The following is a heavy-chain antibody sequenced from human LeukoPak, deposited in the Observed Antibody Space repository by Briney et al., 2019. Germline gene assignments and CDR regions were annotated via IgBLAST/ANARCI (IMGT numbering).Heavy chain of an antibody. CDR3: ARARAGGLTAEYYYHYYGMDV. CDR1: GYPFTSYD. Sequence: ASVKVSCKASGYPFTSYDINWVRQATGQGLEWMGWMNPNSGNTGYAQKFQGRVTMTRNTSISTAYMELSSLRSEDTAVYYCARARAGGLTAEYYYHYYGMDVWGQGTTVTVSS. CDR2: MNPNSGNT. D-gene: IGHD1-26*01. J-gene: IGHJ6*02. V-gene: IGHV1-8*01.